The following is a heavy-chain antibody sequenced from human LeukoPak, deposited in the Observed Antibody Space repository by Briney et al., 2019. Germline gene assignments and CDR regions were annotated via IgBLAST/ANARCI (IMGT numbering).Heavy chain of an antibody. J-gene: IGHJ4*02. D-gene: IGHD6-19*01. CDR2: INPNSGDT. CDR3: ARDGNEAVAGTGAVTY. V-gene: IGHV1-2*02. CDR1: GYIFTGYY. Sequence: SVKVSCKTSGYIFTGYYMHWVRQAPGQGLDWMGWINPNSGDTNYAQNFQGRVTMTRDTSISTAYMELSRLTSDDTAVYYCARDGNEAVAGTGAVTYWGQGTLVTVSS.